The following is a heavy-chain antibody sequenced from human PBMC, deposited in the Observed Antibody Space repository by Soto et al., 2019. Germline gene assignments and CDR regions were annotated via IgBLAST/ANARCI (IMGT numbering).Heavy chain of an antibody. J-gene: IGHJ4*02. D-gene: IGHD5-18*01. V-gene: IGHV4-38-2*02. CDR2: IYQSGIT. Sequence: SETLSLTCTVSGYPIGKGYYWGWVRQSPGKGLEWIGSIYQSGITYYNPSLKSRATLSIDASKNQFSLNLTSLTAADAAVYYCVRPSRYTFGYFDSWGQGALVTVSS. CDR3: VRPSRYTFGYFDS. CDR1: GYPIGKGYY.